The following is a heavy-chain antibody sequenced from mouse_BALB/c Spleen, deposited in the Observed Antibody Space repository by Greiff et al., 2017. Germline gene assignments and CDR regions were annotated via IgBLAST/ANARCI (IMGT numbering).Heavy chain of an antibody. CDR2: IRSKSNNYAT. J-gene: IGHJ1*01. Sequence: EVQLVESGGGLVQPKGSLKLSCAASGFTFNTYAMNWVRQAPGKGLEWVARIRSKSNNYATYYADSVKDRYTISSDDSQSMLYLQMNNLKTEDTAMYYCVRHWYFDVWGAGTTVTVSA. V-gene: IGHV10-1*02. CDR1: GFTFNTYA. CDR3: VRHWYFDV.